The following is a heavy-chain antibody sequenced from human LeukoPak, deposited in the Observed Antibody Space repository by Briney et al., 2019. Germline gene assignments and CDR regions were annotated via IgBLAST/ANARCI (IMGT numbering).Heavy chain of an antibody. CDR1: GDSVSSNSAA. D-gene: IGHD3-16*02. V-gene: IGHV6-1*01. J-gene: IGHJ4*02. CDR2: TYYRSKWYN. CDR3: AFSLRYRGYFDY. Sequence: SQTLSLTCAISGDSVSSNSAAWNWIRQSPSRGLEWLGRTYYRSKWYNDYAVSVKSRITINPDTSKNQISLQLNSVTPEDTAVYYCAFSLRYRGYFDYWGQGTLVTVSS.